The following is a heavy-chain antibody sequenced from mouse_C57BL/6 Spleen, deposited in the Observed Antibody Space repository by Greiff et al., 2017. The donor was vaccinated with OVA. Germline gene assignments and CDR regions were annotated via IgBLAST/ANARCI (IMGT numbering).Heavy chain of an antibody. CDR3: ARDREYWYFDV. Sequence: EVQLVESGGGLVKPGGSLKLSCAASGFTFSSYAMSWVRQTPEKRLEWVATISDGGSYTYYPDNVKGRFTISRDNAKNNLYLQMSHLKSEDTAMYYCARDREYWYFDVWGTGTTVTVSS. D-gene: IGHD3-1*01. CDR1: GFTFSSYA. J-gene: IGHJ1*03. CDR2: ISDGGSYT. V-gene: IGHV5-4*01.